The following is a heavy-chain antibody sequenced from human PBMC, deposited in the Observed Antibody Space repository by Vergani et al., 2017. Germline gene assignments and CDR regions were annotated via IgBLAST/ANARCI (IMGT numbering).Heavy chain of an antibody. Sequence: QVHLVESGGGVVQPGRSLILSCVVSGFTSSYYGMHWVRHAPGKGLEWVAVISYDGTQKYYADSVKGRFTISRDNSKSTLYLQMNSLRTEDTAVYYCATKSCGTRGCQIGYFREWGQGTLVTVSS. CDR1: GFTSSYYG. CDR2: ISYDGTQK. D-gene: IGHD6-19*01. CDR3: ATKSCGTRGCQIGYFRE. J-gene: IGHJ1*01. V-gene: IGHV3-30*03.